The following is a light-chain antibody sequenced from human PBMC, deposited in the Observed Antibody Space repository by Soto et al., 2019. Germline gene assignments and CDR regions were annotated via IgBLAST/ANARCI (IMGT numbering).Light chain of an antibody. J-gene: IGKJ2*01. Sequence: EIVLTQSPATLSLSPGERATLSCRASQSVSSYLAWYQQKPGQAPRLLIYDSSNRATGIPARFNGSGSGTDVTLTISSLGREDFAVYYCQQRSNWPPVYTFGEGTKLEI. CDR1: QSVSSY. V-gene: IGKV3-11*01. CDR2: DSS. CDR3: QQRSNWPPVYT.